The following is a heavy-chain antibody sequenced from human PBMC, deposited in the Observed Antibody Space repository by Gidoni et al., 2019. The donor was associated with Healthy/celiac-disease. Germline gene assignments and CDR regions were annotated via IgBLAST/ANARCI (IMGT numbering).Heavy chain of an antibody. Sequence: QVQLQQWGAGLLKPSETLSLTCAVYGGSFSGYYWRWIRQPPGKGLEWIGEINHSGSTNYNPSLKSRVTISVDTSKNQFSLKLSSVTAADTAVYYCARRQGYCSGGSCYDYYYMDVWGKGTTVTVSS. D-gene: IGHD2-15*01. V-gene: IGHV4-34*01. CDR2: INHSGST. J-gene: IGHJ6*03. CDR1: GGSFSGYY. CDR3: ARRQGYCSGGSCYDYYYMDV.